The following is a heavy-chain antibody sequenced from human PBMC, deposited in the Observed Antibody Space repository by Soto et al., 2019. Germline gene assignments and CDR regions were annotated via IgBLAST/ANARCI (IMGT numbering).Heavy chain of an antibody. CDR3: ARESGGATATLDYYYFYMDV. Sequence: VQLAQSGAEVKKPGASVKVSCKTSGDSFNDYYIHWVRQAPGQGLEWMGWINPNGGATKYAQKFQGRVTVTRDTSIRTVYMELSSLRSDDTAVYYCARESGGATATLDYYYFYMDVWGKGTTVTASS. V-gene: IGHV1-2*02. D-gene: IGHD5-12*01. CDR2: INPNGGAT. J-gene: IGHJ6*03. CDR1: GDSFNDYY.